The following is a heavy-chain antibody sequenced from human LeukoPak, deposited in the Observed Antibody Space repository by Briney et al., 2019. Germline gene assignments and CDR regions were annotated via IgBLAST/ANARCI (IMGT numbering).Heavy chain of an antibody. V-gene: IGHV7-4-1*02. D-gene: IGHD3-10*01. Sequence: ASVKVSCKASGYTFTSYAMNWVRQAPGQGLEWMGWINTNTGNPTYAQGFTGRFVFSLDTSVSTAYLQISSLKAEDTAVYYCARAPRGETYYYYYYMDVWGKGTTVTVSS. J-gene: IGHJ6*03. CDR1: GYTFTSYA. CDR3: ARAPRGETYYYYYYMDV. CDR2: INTNTGNP.